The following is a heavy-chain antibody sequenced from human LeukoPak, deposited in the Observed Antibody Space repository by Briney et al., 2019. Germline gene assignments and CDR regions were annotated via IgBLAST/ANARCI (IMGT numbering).Heavy chain of an antibody. Sequence: PSETLSLTRTVSGGSISSYYWSWIRQPAGKGLEWIGRIYTSGSTNYNPSLKSRVTMSVDTSKNQFSLKLSSVTAADTAVYYCARDLEDSSGYYRGGDAFDIWGQGTMVTVSS. V-gene: IGHV4-4*07. CDR2: IYTSGST. J-gene: IGHJ3*02. CDR1: GGSISSYY. D-gene: IGHD3-22*01. CDR3: ARDLEDSSGYYRGGDAFDI.